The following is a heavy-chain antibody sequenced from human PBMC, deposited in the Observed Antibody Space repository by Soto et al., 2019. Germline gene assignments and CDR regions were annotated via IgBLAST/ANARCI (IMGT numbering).Heavy chain of an antibody. V-gene: IGHV1-8*01. J-gene: IGHJ6*02. CDR2: MNPNSGNT. CDR1: GYTFTSYD. CDR3: ARDAEYCTNGVCHFLHDYHYYYGMDA. D-gene: IGHD2-8*01. Sequence: QVQLVQSGAEVKKPGASVKVSCKASGYTFTSYDINWVRQATGQGLEWMGWMNPNSGNTGYAQKFQGRVTMTRNTCKCTTYMERGSLRSEDTAVYYCARDAEYCTNGVCHFLHDYHYYYGMDAWGQGTTVTVSS.